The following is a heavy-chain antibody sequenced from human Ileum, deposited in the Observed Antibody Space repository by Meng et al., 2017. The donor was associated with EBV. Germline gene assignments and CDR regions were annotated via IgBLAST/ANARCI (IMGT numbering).Heavy chain of an antibody. CDR1: GYTFINHD. CDR3: ARGSGAGGRDWFDP. Sequence: HVLLVQSGAEVKKPGASVKVSCKASGYTFINHDINWVRQAAGQGLESIGWMNSYTGNAGYAQKFRGRVTMTRDTSINTAYLEVISLTSEDTAVYYCARGSGAGGRDWFDPWGQGTLVTVFS. CDR2: MNSYTGNA. D-gene: IGHD3-16*01. J-gene: IGHJ5*02. V-gene: IGHV1-8*01.